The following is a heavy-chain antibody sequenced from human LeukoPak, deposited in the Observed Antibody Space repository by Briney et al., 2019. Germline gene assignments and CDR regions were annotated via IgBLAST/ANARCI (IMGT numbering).Heavy chain of an antibody. CDR1: GFTFSSYA. D-gene: IGHD1-26*01. Sequence: GGSLRLSCAASGFTFSSYAMSWVRQAPGKGLEWVSAISGSGGSTYYADSVKGRFTISRDNSKNTLYLQMNSLRAEDTAVYYCAKERSRVHSGSYYVDYWGQGTLVTVSS. J-gene: IGHJ4*02. CDR3: AKERSRVHSGSYYVDY. CDR2: ISGSGGST. V-gene: IGHV3-23*01.